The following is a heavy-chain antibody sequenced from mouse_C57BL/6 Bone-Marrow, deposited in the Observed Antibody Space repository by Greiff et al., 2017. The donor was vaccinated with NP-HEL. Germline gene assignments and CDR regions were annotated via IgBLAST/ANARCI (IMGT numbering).Heavy chain of an antibody. CDR1: GYTFTSYW. CDR2: IDPNSGGT. CDR3: ARYNSNQSLYWYFDV. D-gene: IGHD2-5*01. J-gene: IGHJ1*03. V-gene: IGHV1-72*01. Sequence: QVQLKQPGAELVKPGASVKLSCKASGYTFTSYWMHWVKQRPGRGLEWIGRIDPNSGGTKYNEKFKSKATLTVDKPSSTAYMQLSSLTSEDSAVYYGARYNSNQSLYWYFDVWGTGTTVTVSS.